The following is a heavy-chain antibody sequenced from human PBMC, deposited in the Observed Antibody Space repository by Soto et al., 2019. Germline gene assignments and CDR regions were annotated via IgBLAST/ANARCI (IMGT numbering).Heavy chain of an antibody. CDR2: ISGSGDST. J-gene: IGHJ6*02. Sequence: PGGSLRLSCAASGFTFSSYAMSWVRQAPGKGLEWVSVISGSGDSTYYADSVRGRFTISRDNSKNTLYLQMNSLRAEDTAVYYCAKDRDGAAAGPTKFYGMDVWGQGTMVTVSS. CDR3: AKDRDGAAAGPTKFYGMDV. D-gene: IGHD6-13*01. V-gene: IGHV3-23*01. CDR1: GFTFSSYA.